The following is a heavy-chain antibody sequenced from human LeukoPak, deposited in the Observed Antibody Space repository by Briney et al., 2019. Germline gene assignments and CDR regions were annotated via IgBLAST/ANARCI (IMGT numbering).Heavy chain of an antibody. CDR3: VRLPYSSGWCVSD. V-gene: IGHV3-72*01. Sequence: PGGSLRLSCAASGFTFSDHYMDWVRQAPGKGLEWVGRTRNKANSYSTEYAASVKGRFTISRDDSTNSLYLQMNSLKTEDTAVYYCVRLPYSSGWCVSDWGQGTLVTVSS. CDR1: GFTFSDHY. D-gene: IGHD6-19*01. J-gene: IGHJ4*02. CDR2: TRNKANSYST.